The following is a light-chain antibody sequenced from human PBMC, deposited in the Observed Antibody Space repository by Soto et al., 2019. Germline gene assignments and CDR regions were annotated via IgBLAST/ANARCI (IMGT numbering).Light chain of an antibody. V-gene: IGLV2-23*02. CDR3: CSYAGSFSYV. J-gene: IGLJ1*01. CDR2: EVS. CDR1: SSDVGSYNL. Sequence: QSVLTQPASVSGSHGQSITISCTGTSSDVGSYNLVSWYQQHPGKAPKLMIYEVSKRPSGVSNRFSGSKSGNTASLTISGLQAEDGADYYCCSYAGSFSYVFGTGTKVTVL.